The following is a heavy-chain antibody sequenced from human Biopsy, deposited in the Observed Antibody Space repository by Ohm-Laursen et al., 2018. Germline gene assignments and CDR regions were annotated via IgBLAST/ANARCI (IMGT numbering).Heavy chain of an antibody. D-gene: IGHD6-19*01. Sequence: PSDTLSLTWTVSGDSLTSGSENWSWIRQSTGQGLDYIGFIYSGGNTNYSLSLKNRVTMSVYTSKNQFYLKLDSVTAADTAVYYCARGRRTSGWPYFDNWGQGALVIVSP. V-gene: IGHV4-61*01. J-gene: IGHJ4*02. CDR2: IYSGGNT. CDR3: ARGRRTSGWPYFDN. CDR1: GDSLTSGSEN.